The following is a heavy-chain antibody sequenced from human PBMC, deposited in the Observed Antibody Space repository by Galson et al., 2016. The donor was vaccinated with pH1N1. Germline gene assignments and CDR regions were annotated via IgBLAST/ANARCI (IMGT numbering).Heavy chain of an antibody. D-gene: IGHD4-17*01. Sequence: QSGAEVKKPGESLKISCKASGYSFTSYWIAWVRQVPGKGLEWVGVVNPGGSTIRYSPPFQGQVTISNDKSLNTAYLQWISLKASDTATYYCARQYDFGDYRGDAFDIWGQGTMVIVSS. CDR3: ARQYDFGDYRGDAFDI. CDR1: GYSFTSYW. V-gene: IGHV5-51*03. J-gene: IGHJ3*02. CDR2: VNPGGSTI.